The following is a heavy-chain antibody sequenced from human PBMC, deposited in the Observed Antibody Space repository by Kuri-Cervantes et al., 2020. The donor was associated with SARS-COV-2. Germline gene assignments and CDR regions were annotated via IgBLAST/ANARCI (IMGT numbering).Heavy chain of an antibody. CDR1: GFTFSSYE. CDR2: ISSSGSTI. Sequence: GESLKISCAASGFTFSSYEMNWVRQAPGKGLEWVSYISSSGSTIYYADSVKGRFTISRDSAKNSLYLQMNSLRAEDTAVYYCARVFCGGDCYSGFDYWGQGTLVTVSS. J-gene: IGHJ4*02. D-gene: IGHD2-21*02. CDR3: ARVFCGGDCYSGFDY. V-gene: IGHV3-48*03.